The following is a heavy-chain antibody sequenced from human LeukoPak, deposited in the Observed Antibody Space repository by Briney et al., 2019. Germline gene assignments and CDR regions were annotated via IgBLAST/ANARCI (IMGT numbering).Heavy chain of an antibody. CDR3: ARDRAVVVVAAILSY. J-gene: IGHJ4*02. Sequence: GASVKVSCKASGYTFTGYYMHWVRQAPGQGLEWMGWINPNSGGTNYAQKFQGRVTMTRDTSISTAYMGLSRLRSDDTAVYYCARDRAVVVVAAILSYWGQGTLVTVSS. D-gene: IGHD2-15*01. CDR1: GYTFTGYY. CDR2: INPNSGGT. V-gene: IGHV1-2*02.